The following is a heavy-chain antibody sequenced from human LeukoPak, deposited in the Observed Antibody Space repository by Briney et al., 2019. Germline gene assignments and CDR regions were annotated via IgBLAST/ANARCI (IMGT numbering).Heavy chain of an antibody. Sequence: GGSLRLSCTASGFTFSSYAMSWVRQAPGKGLEWVSAISGSGGSTYYADSVKGRFTISRDNSKNTLYLQMNSLRAEDTAVYYCAKDRPRTLMRFLEWYWAFDYWGQGTLVTVSS. CDR3: AKDRPRTLMRFLEWYWAFDY. CDR1: GFTFSSYA. J-gene: IGHJ4*02. V-gene: IGHV3-23*01. D-gene: IGHD3-3*01. CDR2: ISGSGGST.